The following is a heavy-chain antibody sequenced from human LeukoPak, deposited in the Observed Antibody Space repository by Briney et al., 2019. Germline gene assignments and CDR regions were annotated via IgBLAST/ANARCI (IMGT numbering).Heavy chain of an antibody. V-gene: IGHV4-38-2*02. CDR2: IYHSGST. CDR3: ARGHIAVAGTAATKFDY. Sequence: SETLSLTCTVSGYSISSGYYWGWIRQPPGKGLEWIGSIYHSGSTYYNPSLKSRVTISVDTSKNQFSLKLSSVTAADTAVYYCARGHIAVAGTAATKFDYWGQGTLVTVSS. D-gene: IGHD6-19*01. CDR1: GYSISSGYY. J-gene: IGHJ4*02.